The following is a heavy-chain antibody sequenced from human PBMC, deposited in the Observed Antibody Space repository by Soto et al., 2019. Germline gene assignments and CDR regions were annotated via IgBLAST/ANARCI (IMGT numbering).Heavy chain of an antibody. CDR1: GFTFSSYA. CDR3: AKWVSRSYYKVAELIDY. V-gene: IGHV3-23*01. CDR2: ISGSGGST. D-gene: IGHD3-10*01. Sequence: EVQLLESGGGLVQPGGSLRLSCPASGFTFSSYAMSWVRQAPGKGLEWVSAISGSGGSTYYADSVKGRFTISRDNSKNTLYLQMISLCAQDTAVYYCAKWVSRSYYKVAELIDYWGQGTLVTVSS. J-gene: IGHJ4*02.